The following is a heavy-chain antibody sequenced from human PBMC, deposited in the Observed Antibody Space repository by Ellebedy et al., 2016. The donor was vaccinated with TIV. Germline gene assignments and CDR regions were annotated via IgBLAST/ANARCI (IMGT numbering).Heavy chain of an antibody. D-gene: IGHD6-13*01. J-gene: IGHJ6*02. CDR1: GFTFSSYA. Sequence: GESLKISXAASGFTFSSYAMHWVRQAPGKGLEWVAVISYDGSNKYYADSVKGRFTISRDNSKNTLYLQMNSLRAEDTAVYYCARDHRRDIAAAGYYYYYYGMDVWGQGTTVTVSS. CDR3: ARDHRRDIAAAGYYYYYYGMDV. V-gene: IGHV3-30-3*01. CDR2: ISYDGSNK.